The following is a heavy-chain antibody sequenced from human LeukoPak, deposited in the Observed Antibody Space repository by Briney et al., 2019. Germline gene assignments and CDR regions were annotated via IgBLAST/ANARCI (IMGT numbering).Heavy chain of an antibody. Sequence: SETLSLTCTVSGGSISSSSYYWGWLRQPPGKGLEWIGSIYYSGSTYYNPSLKSRVTISVDTSKNQFSLKLSSMTAADTAVYYCARSNWNYVYYYYYYMDVWGKGTTVTVSS. D-gene: IGHD1-7*01. J-gene: IGHJ6*03. CDR3: ARSNWNYVYYYYYYMDV. V-gene: IGHV4-39*01. CDR2: IYYSGST. CDR1: GGSISSSSYY.